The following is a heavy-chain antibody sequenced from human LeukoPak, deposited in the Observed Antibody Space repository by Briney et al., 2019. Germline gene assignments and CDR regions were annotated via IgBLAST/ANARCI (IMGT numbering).Heavy chain of an antibody. J-gene: IGHJ6*02. CDR3: ARDPGLTLDGMDV. CDR2: INPNSGGT. Sequence: ASVKVSCKASGYTFTGYYMHWVRQAPGQGLEWMGWINPNSGGTNYAQKFQGRITMTRDTSISTAYMGLSRLRSDDTAVYYCARDPGLTLDGMDVWGQGTTVTVSS. CDR1: GYTFTGYY. V-gene: IGHV1-2*02. D-gene: IGHD6-19*01.